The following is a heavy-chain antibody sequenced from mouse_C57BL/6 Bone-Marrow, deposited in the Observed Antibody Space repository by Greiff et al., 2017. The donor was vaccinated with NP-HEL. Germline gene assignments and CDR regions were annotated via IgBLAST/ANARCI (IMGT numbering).Heavy chain of an antibody. CDR3: AREGYYYGSSYPVYFDY. V-gene: IGHV5-16*01. J-gene: IGHJ2*01. D-gene: IGHD1-1*01. Sequence: LQQSEGGLVQPGSSMKLSCTASGFTFSDYYMAWVRQVPEKGLEWVANINYDGSSTYYLDSLKSRFIISRDNAKNILYLQMSSLKSEDTATYYCAREGYYYGSSYPVYFDYWGQGTTLTVSS. CDR1: GFTFSDYY. CDR2: INYDGSST.